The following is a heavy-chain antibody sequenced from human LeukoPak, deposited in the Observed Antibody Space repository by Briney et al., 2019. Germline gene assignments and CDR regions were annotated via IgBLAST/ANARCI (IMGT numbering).Heavy chain of an antibody. CDR2: IIWNSGSI. V-gene: IGHV3-9*03. CDR1: GFTFDDYA. D-gene: IGHD5-24*01. Sequence: GGSLRLSCAASGFTFDDYAMHWVRQAPGKGLECVSGIIWNSGSIGYADSVKGRFTISRDNAKNSLYLQMNSLRAEDMALYYCAKGGEMATIGGYFDYWGQGTLVTVSS. CDR3: AKGGEMATIGGYFDY. J-gene: IGHJ4*02.